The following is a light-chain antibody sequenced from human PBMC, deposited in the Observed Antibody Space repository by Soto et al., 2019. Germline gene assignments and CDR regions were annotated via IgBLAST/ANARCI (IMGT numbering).Light chain of an antibody. V-gene: IGLV2-18*02. CDR2: EVS. J-gene: IGLJ1*01. Sequence: QSALTQPPSVSGSPGQSVTISCTGTSSDVGSYNRVSWYQQPPGTAPKLMIYEVSNRPSGVSNRFSGSKSGHTASLTISGLQSEDEADYFCTSYTSYSTLDVFGTGTKLTVL. CDR3: TSYTSYSTLDV. CDR1: SSDVGSYNR.